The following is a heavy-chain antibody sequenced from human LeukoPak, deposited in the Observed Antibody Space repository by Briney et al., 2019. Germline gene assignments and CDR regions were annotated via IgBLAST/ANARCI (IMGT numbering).Heavy chain of an antibody. Sequence: SGGSLRLSCAASGFSLSSYWVHWVRQAPGKGLVWVSRINIEGSTTTYADSVKGRFTISRHNSKSTLYLQMNSLRAEDTAVYYCARGGAPYYYDSSGYNDAFDIWGQGTMVTVSS. J-gene: IGHJ3*02. V-gene: IGHV3-74*01. CDR3: ARGGAPYYYDSSGYNDAFDI. CDR2: INIEGSTT. D-gene: IGHD3-22*01. CDR1: GFSLSSYW.